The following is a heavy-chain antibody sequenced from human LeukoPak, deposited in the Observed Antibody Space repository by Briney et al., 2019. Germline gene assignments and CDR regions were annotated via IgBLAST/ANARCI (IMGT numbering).Heavy chain of an antibody. CDR2: ISRSGSNI. CDR1: GFTFSSYE. V-gene: IGHV3-48*03. Sequence: GGSLRLSCAASGFTFSSYEMNWVRQVPGEGLGWVSYISRSGSNIYYAVSVQGRFTISRDNAKNSLYLQMNSLRAEDTAAYYCARSMVTNYFDHWGQGALVAVSS. CDR3: ARSMVTNYFDH. D-gene: IGHD4-17*01. J-gene: IGHJ4*02.